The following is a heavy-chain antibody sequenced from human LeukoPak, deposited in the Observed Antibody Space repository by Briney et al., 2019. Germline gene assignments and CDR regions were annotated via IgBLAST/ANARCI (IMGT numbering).Heavy chain of an antibody. CDR3: ARDRYSRGWQRPWEAFDI. Sequence: SQTLSLTCAISGDSVSSNSAAWNWIRQSPSRGLEWLGRTYYRSKWYNDYAVSVKSRITINPDTSKNQFSLQLNSVTPEDTAVYYCARDRYSRGWQRPWEAFDIWGQGTMVTVSS. V-gene: IGHV6-1*01. CDR2: TYYRSKWYN. CDR1: GDSVSSNSAA. D-gene: IGHD6-19*01. J-gene: IGHJ3*02.